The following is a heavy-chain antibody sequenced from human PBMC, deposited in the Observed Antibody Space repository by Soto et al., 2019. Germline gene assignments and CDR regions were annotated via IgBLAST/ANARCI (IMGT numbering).Heavy chain of an antibody. CDR3: ASTYYDFWSGPPVGY. CDR2: IYYSGNT. J-gene: IGHJ4*02. V-gene: IGHV4-59*01. Sequence: PSETLSLTCTVSGGSISSYYWSWIRQPPGKGLEWIGYIYYSGNTNYNPSLKSRVTISVDTSKNQFSLKLSSVTAADTAVYYCASTYYDFWSGPPVGYWGQGTLVTVS. D-gene: IGHD3-3*01. CDR1: GGSISSYY.